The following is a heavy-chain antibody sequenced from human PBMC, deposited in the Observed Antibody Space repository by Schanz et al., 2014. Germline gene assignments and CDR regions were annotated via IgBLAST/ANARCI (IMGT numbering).Heavy chain of an antibody. Sequence: EVQLLESGGGLVQPGGSLRLSCTVSGFTVNNYAMNWVRQAPGRGLEWVSGITRQGTTYYADFVKGRFSISRDLSSNTLYLQMNSLRAEDTALYYCAKDGIMVQGVIWERYFDSWGQGTLVTVSS. J-gene: IGHJ4*02. D-gene: IGHD3-10*01. CDR3: AKDGIMVQGVIWERYFDS. V-gene: IGHV3-23*01. CDR2: ITRQGTT. CDR1: GFTVNNYA.